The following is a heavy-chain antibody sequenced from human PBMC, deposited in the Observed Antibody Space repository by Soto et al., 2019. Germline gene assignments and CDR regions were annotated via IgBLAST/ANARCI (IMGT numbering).Heavy chain of an antibody. CDR1: GGSISSYY. D-gene: IGHD6-13*01. Sequence: SETLSLTCAVSGGSISSYYWSWVRQSPGKGLEWIGYIYYSGSTNYNPSLKSRVTMSVDTSKNQFSLKLSSVTAADTAVYYCARGGLVSAGTLDYWGQGTQVTLSS. CDR2: IYYSGST. V-gene: IGHV4-59*13. J-gene: IGHJ4*02. CDR3: ARGGLVSAGTLDY.